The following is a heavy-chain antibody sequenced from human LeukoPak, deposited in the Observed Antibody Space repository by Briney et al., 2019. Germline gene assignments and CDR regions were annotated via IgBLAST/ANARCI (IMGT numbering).Heavy chain of an antibody. Sequence: SETLSLTCTVSGGAISSYYWSWIRQPAGKGLEWIGRIYSSGSTNYNTSLKSRVTMSVYTSKNPFSLNRSSVTAADTAVYYCARDHEAAARAYDYWGQGTLVTVPS. CDR3: ARDHEAAARAYDY. CDR1: GGAISSYY. CDR2: IYSSGST. D-gene: IGHD6-13*01. V-gene: IGHV4-4*07. J-gene: IGHJ4*02.